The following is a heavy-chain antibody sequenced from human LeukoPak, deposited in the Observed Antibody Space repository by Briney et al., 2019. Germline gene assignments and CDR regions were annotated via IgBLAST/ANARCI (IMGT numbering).Heavy chain of an antibody. Sequence: PGGSLRLSCAASGFTFSSFSMNWVRQAPGEGLVWVSRINTDGSSTTFADSVKGRFTISRDNAKNALYLQLNGLRAEDTAVYYCARAASCGGDCSSSYLEHWGQGALVTVSS. V-gene: IGHV3-74*03. CDR2: INTDGSST. CDR1: GFTFSSFS. J-gene: IGHJ1*01. D-gene: IGHD2-21*02. CDR3: ARAASCGGDCSSSYLEH.